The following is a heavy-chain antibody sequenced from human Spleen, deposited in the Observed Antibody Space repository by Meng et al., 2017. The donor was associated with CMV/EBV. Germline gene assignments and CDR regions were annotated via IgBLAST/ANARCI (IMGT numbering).Heavy chain of an antibody. CDR1: GFTFSSYA. CDR3: ARDRIAAAGTSGY. Sequence: GESLKISCTASGFTFSSYAMHWVRQAPGKGLVWVSRINSDGSSTSYADSVKGRFTISRDNAKNTLYLQMNSLRAEDTAVYYCARDRIAAAGTSGYWGQGTLVTVSS. D-gene: IGHD6-13*01. V-gene: IGHV3-74*01. CDR2: INSDGSST. J-gene: IGHJ4*02.